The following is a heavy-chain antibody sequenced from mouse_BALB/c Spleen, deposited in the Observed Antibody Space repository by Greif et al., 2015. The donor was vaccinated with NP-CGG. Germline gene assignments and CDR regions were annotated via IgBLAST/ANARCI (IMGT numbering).Heavy chain of an antibody. Sequence: VHLVESGAELVRPGVSVKISCKGSGYTFTDYAMHWVKQSHAKSLEWIGVISTYYGDASYNQKFKGKATMTVDKSSSTAYMELARLTSEDSAIYYCARRRDHAGGYWYFDVWGAGTTVTVSS. J-gene: IGHJ1*01. CDR3: ARRRDHAGGYWYFDV. CDR1: GYTFTDYA. D-gene: IGHD3-3*01. CDR2: ISTYYGDA. V-gene: IGHV1S137*01.